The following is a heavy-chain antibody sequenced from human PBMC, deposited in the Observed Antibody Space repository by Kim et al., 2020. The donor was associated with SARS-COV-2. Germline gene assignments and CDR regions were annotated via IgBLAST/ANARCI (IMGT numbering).Heavy chain of an antibody. V-gene: IGHV4-59*01. CDR2: IYYSGST. CDR1: GGSISSYY. CDR3: ARWGSSTSWAWFDP. Sequence: SETLSLTCTVSGGSISSYYWSWIRQPPGKGLEWIGYIYYSGSTNYNPPLKSRVTISVDTSKNQFSLKLSSVTAADTAVYYCARWGSSTSWAWFDPWGQGTLVTVSS. J-gene: IGHJ5*02. D-gene: IGHD2-2*01.